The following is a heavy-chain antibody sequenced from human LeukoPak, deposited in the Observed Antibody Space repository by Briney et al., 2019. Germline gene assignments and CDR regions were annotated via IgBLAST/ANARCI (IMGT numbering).Heavy chain of an antibody. CDR2: IYYSGST. D-gene: IGHD6-19*01. CDR3: AREATITVAGTRKFDY. CDR1: GGSISGYY. V-gene: IGHV4-59*01. Sequence: SETLSLTCTVSGGSISGYYWSWIRQPPGKGLEWMGYIYYSGSTNYNPSLKSRVTISIDMSKTQFSLKLSSVNAADTAVYFCAREATITVAGTRKFDYWGQGTLVTVSS. J-gene: IGHJ4*02.